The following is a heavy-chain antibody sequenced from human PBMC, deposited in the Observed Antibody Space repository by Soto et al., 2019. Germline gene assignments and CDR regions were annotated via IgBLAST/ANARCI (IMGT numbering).Heavy chain of an antibody. CDR1: RGTFSSYT. CDR2: IIPILGIS. Sequence: SVKFSCNASRGTFSSYTISWLRQAPGQVLECMVRIIPILGISNYXXKFQCRVXXTSDQSTSTAXMELRXLRSEDTAVYYCARDRVVPADMGGQGWFDPX. D-gene: IGHD2-2*01. J-gene: IGHJ5*02. V-gene: IGHV1-69*04. CDR3: ARDRVVPADMGGQGWFDP.